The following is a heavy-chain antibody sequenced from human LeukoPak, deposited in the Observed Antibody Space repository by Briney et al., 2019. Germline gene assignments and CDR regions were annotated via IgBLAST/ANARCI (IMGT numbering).Heavy chain of an antibody. V-gene: IGHV4-30-2*01. Sequence: SQTLSLTCTVSGGSISSGGYYWSWIRQPPGKGLEWIGYIYHSGSTYYNPSLKSRVTISVDRSKNQFSLKLSSVTAADTAVYYCARGEWNYAGPFDYWGQGTLVIVSS. D-gene: IGHD1-7*01. CDR3: ARGEWNYAGPFDY. CDR1: GGSISSGGYY. CDR2: IYHSGST. J-gene: IGHJ4*02.